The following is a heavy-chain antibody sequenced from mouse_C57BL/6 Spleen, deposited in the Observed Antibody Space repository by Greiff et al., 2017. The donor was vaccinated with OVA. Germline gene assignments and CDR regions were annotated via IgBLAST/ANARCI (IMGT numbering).Heavy chain of an antibody. V-gene: IGHV5-6*01. CDR3: ARHEDSYGNYALDY. D-gene: IGHD2-1*01. CDR2: ISSGGSYT. Sequence: EVQLVESGGDLVKPGGSLKLSCAASGFTFSSYGMSWVRQTPDKRLEWVATISSGGSYTYYPDSVKGRFTISRDNAKNTLYLQMSSLKSEDTAMYYCARHEDSYGNYALDYWGQGTTLTVSS. J-gene: IGHJ2*01. CDR1: GFTFSSYG.